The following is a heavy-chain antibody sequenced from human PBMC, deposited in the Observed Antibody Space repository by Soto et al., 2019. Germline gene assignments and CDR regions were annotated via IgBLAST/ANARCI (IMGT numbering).Heavy chain of an antibody. D-gene: IGHD3-10*01. V-gene: IGHV1-8*01. Sequence: QVQLVQSGAEVKKPGASVKVSCKASGYTFTTYDINWVRQAPGQGLEWMGWMNPNTGNRAYAQSFVGSVTMTTDTSINTAYLELNSLTSDDTAVYYCARGRSYYGSGSYCDYWGQGTLVTVSS. CDR2: MNPNTGNR. J-gene: IGHJ4*02. CDR1: GYTFTTYD. CDR3: ARGRSYYGSGSYCDY.